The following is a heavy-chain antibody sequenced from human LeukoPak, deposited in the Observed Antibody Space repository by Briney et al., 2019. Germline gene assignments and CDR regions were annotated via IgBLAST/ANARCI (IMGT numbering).Heavy chain of an antibody. CDR2: INPNSGGT. D-gene: IGHD1-26*01. CDR3: ARGYRTVGAIEYFQH. Sequence: ASVKVSCQASGYTLTGYYMHWVRQAPGQGLEWMGRINPNSGGTNYAQKFQGRVTMTRDTSISTAYMELSRLRSDDTAVYYCARGYRTVGAIEYFQHWGQGTLVTVSS. V-gene: IGHV1-2*06. J-gene: IGHJ1*01. CDR1: GYTLTGYY.